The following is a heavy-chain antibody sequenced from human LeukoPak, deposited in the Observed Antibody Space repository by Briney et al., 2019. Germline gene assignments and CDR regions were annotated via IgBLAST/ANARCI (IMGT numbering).Heavy chain of an antibody. V-gene: IGHV1-69*05. D-gene: IGHD3-10*01. Sequence: SVKVSCKASGGTFSSYAISWVRQAPGQGLEWMGGIIPIFGTANYAQKFQGRVTITTDESTSTAYMELSSLRSEDTAVYYCARDHNFMVRGGYFDYWGQGTLVTVSS. J-gene: IGHJ4*02. CDR3: ARDHNFMVRGGYFDY. CDR1: GGTFSSYA. CDR2: IIPIFGTA.